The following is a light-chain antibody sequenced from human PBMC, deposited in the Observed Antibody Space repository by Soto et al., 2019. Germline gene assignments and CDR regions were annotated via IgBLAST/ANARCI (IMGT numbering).Light chain of an antibody. Sequence: QAASVSGSPGQSITISCTGTSSDVGGYNYVSWYQQHPGKAPKLMIYDVSNRPSGVSNRFSGSKSGNTASLTISGLQAEDEADYYCSSYTSSSTRVFGTGTKVTVL. J-gene: IGLJ1*01. CDR2: DVS. CDR3: SSYTSSSTRV. CDR1: SSDVGGYNY. V-gene: IGLV2-14*01.